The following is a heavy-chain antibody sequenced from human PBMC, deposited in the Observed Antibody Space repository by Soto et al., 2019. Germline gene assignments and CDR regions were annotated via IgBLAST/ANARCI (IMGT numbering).Heavy chain of an antibody. CDR2: IYYSGST. CDR3: ARVGDYYDSSGYYYNWLDP. V-gene: IGHV4-59*12. CDR1: GGSISSYY. Sequence: SETLSLTCTVSGGSISSYYWSWIRKPQGKGLEWIGYIYYSGSTNYNPSLKSRVTISVDTSKNQFSLKLSSVTAADTAVYYCARVGDYYDSSGYYYNWLDPWGQGTLVTVSS. J-gene: IGHJ5*02. D-gene: IGHD3-22*01.